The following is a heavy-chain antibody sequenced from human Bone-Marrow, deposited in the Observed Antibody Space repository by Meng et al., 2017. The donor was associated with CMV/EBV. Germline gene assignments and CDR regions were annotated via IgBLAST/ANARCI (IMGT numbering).Heavy chain of an antibody. Sequence: SETLSLTCAVYGGSFSGYYCSWIRQPPGKGLEWIGEINHSGSTNYDPSLKSRVTISVDTSKNQFSLKLSSVTAADTAVYYCARYCSSTSCSDAFDIWGQGTMVTVSS. CDR3: ARYCSSTSCSDAFDI. J-gene: IGHJ3*02. V-gene: IGHV4-34*01. CDR2: INHSGST. D-gene: IGHD2-2*01. CDR1: GGSFSGYY.